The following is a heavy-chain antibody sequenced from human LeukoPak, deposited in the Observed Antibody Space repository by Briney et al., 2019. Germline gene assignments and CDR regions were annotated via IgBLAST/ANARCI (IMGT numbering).Heavy chain of an antibody. Sequence: SETLSLTCIVSGGSISSTTYYWGWIRQPPGTRLEWIGSIYYSGNTYYNPSLRSRVTISVDTSKNHFSLRLSSVTAADTAMYYCARAGWVDTAMDANFDYWGQGTLVTVSS. D-gene: IGHD5-18*01. V-gene: IGHV4-39*07. CDR2: IYYSGNT. CDR1: GGSISSTTYY. CDR3: ARAGWVDTAMDANFDY. J-gene: IGHJ4*02.